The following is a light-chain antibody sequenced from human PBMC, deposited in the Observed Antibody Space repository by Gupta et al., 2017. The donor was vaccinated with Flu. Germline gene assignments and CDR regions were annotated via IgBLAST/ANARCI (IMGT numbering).Light chain of an antibody. CDR1: QSIGTN. CDR3: QQYNNWPHGT. CDR2: GAA. J-gene: IGKJ1*01. V-gene: IGKV3-15*01. Sequence: ETMMTQSPATLSVSPGERATLSCRASQSIGTNLAWYQQRPGQAPRLLIYGAATRATGIPARFSGSGSGTEFTLTISSLQSEDFAVYYCQQYNNWPHGTFGQGTKVEVK.